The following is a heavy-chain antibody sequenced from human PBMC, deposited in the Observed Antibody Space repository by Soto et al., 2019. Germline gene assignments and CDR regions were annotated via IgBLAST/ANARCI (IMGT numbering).Heavy chain of an antibody. CDR3: ARGSGGSWSYYDPSSFDY. J-gene: IGHJ4*02. CDR1: GGSISSYY. CDR2: IYYSGST. V-gene: IGHV4-59*01. Sequence: SETLSLTCTVSGGSISSYYWSWIRQPPGKGLEWIGYIYYSGSTNYNPSLKSRVTISVDTSKNQFSLKLSSVTAADTAVYYCARGSGGSWSYYDPSSFDYRGQGTLVTVSS. D-gene: IGHD3-10*01.